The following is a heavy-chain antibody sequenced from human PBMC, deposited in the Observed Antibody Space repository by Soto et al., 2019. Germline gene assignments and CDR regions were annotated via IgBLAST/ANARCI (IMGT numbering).Heavy chain of an antibody. J-gene: IGHJ6*02. CDR2: VSFDGSNK. D-gene: IGHD6-19*01. V-gene: IGHV3-30-3*01. CDR1: GFTFNYYP. CDR3: ARLPGPLVAVLYIYPLDGREAMSDVDV. Sequence: QMQLVESGGGVVQPGGSLRLSCAASGFTFNYYPMHWVRQAPGKGLEWVAVVSFDGSNKYYEDSVKGRFTISKDNSKNTLYVQMNSLRGEDTAVYYCARLPGPLVAVLYIYPLDGREAMSDVDVWGQGTTVTVSS.